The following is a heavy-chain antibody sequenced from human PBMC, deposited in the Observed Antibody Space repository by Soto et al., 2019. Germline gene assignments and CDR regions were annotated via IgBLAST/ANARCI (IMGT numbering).Heavy chain of an antibody. CDR2: IKQDGSEK. Sequence: EVQLVESGGGLVQPGGSLRLSCAASGFTFSSYWMSWVRQAPGKGLEWVANIKQDGSEKYYVDSVKGRFTISRDNAKNSLYLQMNSLRAEDTAVYYWARGAGPSIFGVVIETFMDVWGKGTTVTVSS. CDR3: ARGAGPSIFGVVIETFMDV. D-gene: IGHD3-3*01. J-gene: IGHJ6*03. V-gene: IGHV3-7*04. CDR1: GFTFSSYW.